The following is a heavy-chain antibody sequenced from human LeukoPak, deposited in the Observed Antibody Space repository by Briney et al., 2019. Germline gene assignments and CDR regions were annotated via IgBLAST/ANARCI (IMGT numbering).Heavy chain of an antibody. CDR1: GFPFSSYT. CDR3: ARSGGGQRLAYFDY. CDR2: ISSSGSSI. V-gene: IGHV3-21*01. D-gene: IGHD6-25*01. Sequence: GGSLRLSCAASGFPFSSYTTNWVRQAPGKGLEWVSSISSSGSSIYYADSVKGRFTISRDNAKNSLYLQMNNLRAEDMAVYYCARSGGGQRLAYFDYWGQGTLVTVSS. J-gene: IGHJ4*02.